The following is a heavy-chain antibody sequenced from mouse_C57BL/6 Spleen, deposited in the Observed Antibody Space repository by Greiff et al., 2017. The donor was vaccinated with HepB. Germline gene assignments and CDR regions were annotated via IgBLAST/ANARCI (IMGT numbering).Heavy chain of an antibody. D-gene: IGHD1-1*01. CDR1: GYAFSSYW. CDR3: ARLGLYYYGSSYPYYAMDY. V-gene: IGHV1-80*01. Sequence: VQLQQSGAELVKPGASVKISCKASGYAFSSYWMNWVKQRPGKGLEWIGQIYPGDGDTNYNGKFKGKATLTADKSSSTAYMQLSSLTSEDSAVYFCARLGLYYYGSSYPYYAMDYWGQGTSVTVSS. J-gene: IGHJ4*01. CDR2: IYPGDGDT.